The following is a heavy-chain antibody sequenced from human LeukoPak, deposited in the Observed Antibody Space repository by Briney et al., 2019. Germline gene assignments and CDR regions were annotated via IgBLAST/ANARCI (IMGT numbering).Heavy chain of an antibody. V-gene: IGHV1-69*13. CDR2: TIPIFGTA. CDR3: ARLDEYSSSSRYYGMDV. CDR1: GYTFTSYY. D-gene: IGHD6-6*01. Sequence: SVKVSCKASGYTFTSYYMHWVRQAPGQGLEWMGGTIPIFGTANYAQKFQGRVTITADESTSTAYMELSSLRSEDTAVYYCARLDEYSSSSRYYGMDVWGQGTTVTVSS. J-gene: IGHJ6*02.